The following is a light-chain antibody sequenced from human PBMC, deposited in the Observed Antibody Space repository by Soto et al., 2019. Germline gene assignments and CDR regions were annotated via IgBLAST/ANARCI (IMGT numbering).Light chain of an antibody. CDR2: STS. CDR3: LLYNGPVNWV. CDR1: AGEVTSGYF. Sequence: QAVVTQEPSLTVSPGGTVTLTCASSAGEVTSGYFPNWFQQKPGQAPRSLIYSTSIRHSWTPARFSGSLIGGKAALTLTGVQPEDEAEYYCLLYNGPVNWVFGGGTKLTVL. J-gene: IGLJ3*02. V-gene: IGLV7-43*01.